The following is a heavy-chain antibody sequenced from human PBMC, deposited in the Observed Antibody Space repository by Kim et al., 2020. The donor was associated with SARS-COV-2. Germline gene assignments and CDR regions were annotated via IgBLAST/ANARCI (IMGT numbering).Heavy chain of an antibody. V-gene: IGHV3-48*02. CDR3: ARDLGGGSYYPYYFDY. D-gene: IGHD1-26*01. Sequence: SVKGRFTISRDNAKNSLYLQMNSLRDEDTAVYYCARDLGGGSYYPYYFDYWGQGTLVTVSS. J-gene: IGHJ4*02.